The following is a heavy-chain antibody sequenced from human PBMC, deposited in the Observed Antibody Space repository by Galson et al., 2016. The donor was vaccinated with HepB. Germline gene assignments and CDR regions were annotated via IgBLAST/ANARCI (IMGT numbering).Heavy chain of an antibody. CDR3: TRVKELGRGFHS. J-gene: IGHJ4*02. Sequence: RTYYRSEWSNDYAESVKSRMTINGDTTKNQFSLQLNSVTPEDTGIYYCTRVKELGRGFHSWGQGSLVIVSS. CDR2: TYYRSEWSN. D-gene: IGHD7-27*01. V-gene: IGHV6-1*01.